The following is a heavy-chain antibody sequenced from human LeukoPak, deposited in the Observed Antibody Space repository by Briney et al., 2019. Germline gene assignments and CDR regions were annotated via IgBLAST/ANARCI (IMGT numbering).Heavy chain of an antibody. V-gene: IGHV3-30-3*01. J-gene: IGHJ4*02. CDR2: ISYDGSNK. CDR3: ARGVAYFDY. Sequence: PGRSLRLSCAASGFTFSSYAMHWVRQAPGKGLEWVAVISYDGSNKYYADSVKGRFTISRDNSKNTLYLQMNSLRAEDTAVYYCARGVAYFDYWGLGTLVTVSS. CDR1: GFTFSSYA. D-gene: IGHD2-15*01.